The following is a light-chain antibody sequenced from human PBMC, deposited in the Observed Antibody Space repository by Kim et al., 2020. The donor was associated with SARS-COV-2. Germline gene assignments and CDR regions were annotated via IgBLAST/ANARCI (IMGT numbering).Light chain of an antibody. CDR2: GAS. J-gene: IGKJ1*01. CDR1: QSVSTY. V-gene: IGKV3-11*01. Sequence: DIVLTQSPGTLSLSPGERATLSCRASQSVSTYLAWYQQKPGLAPRLLIYGASNRATGIPDRFSGSGSGTDFTLTISSLEPEDSAVYFCHQRANWPPWTFGQGTKVEIK. CDR3: HQRANWPPWT.